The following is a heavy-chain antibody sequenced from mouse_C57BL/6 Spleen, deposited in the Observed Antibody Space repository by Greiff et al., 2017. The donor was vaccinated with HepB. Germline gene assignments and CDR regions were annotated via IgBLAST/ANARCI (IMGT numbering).Heavy chain of an antibody. V-gene: IGHV1-82*01. Sequence: QVQLQQSGPELVKPGASVKISCKASGYAFSSSWMNWVKQRPGKGLEWIGRIYPGDGDTNYNGKFKGTATLTADKSSSTAYMQLSSLTSEDSAVYFCARGITTVYAMDYWGQGTSVTVSS. CDR1: GYAFSSSW. CDR3: ARGITTVYAMDY. CDR2: IYPGDGDT. D-gene: IGHD1-1*01. J-gene: IGHJ4*01.